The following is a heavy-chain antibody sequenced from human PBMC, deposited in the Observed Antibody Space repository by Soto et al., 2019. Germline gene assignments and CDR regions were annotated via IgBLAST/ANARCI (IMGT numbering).Heavy chain of an antibody. CDR1: RVAFSKFI. V-gene: IGHV1-69*01. CDR3: AKVRYSSPMGYYYGMDV. J-gene: IGHJ6*02. D-gene: IGHD6-19*01. CDR2: IIPIFGTA. Sequence: QAQLEQSGGEVKKPGSSVKVSCKASRVAFSKFIVTWVRQAPGLGLEWVGGIIPIFGTANYAQKFQGRVPITADASTSTSYMEVNNLRSEDTAVYYCAKVRYSSPMGYYYGMDVWGQGTTVTVSS.